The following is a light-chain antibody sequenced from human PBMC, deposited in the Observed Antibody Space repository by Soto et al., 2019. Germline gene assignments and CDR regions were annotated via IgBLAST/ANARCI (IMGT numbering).Light chain of an antibody. Sequence: QSVLTQPSSVCGSPGQSITISCTGTSSDVGGYNYVSWYQQHPGKAPKLMIYEVSNRPSGVSNRFSGSKSGNTASLTISGLQAEDEADYYCSSYTSIITLYVFGSGTKVTVL. CDR2: EVS. CDR1: SSDVGGYNY. V-gene: IGLV2-14*01. CDR3: SSYTSIITLYV. J-gene: IGLJ1*01.